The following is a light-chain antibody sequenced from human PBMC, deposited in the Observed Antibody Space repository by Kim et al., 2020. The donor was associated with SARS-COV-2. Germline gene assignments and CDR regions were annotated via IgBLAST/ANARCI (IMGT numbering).Light chain of an antibody. J-gene: IGKJ1*01. V-gene: IGKV1-5*01. CDR3: QQYDSYPWT. CDR2: DAF. CDR1: QSVSGW. Sequence: ASVGDRVTLSCRASQSVSGWLAWYQQKPGRAPKVLIYDAFNLESGVPSRFSGSGSGTEFTLTISSLRPDDFATYYCQQYDSYPWTFGQGTKVDIK.